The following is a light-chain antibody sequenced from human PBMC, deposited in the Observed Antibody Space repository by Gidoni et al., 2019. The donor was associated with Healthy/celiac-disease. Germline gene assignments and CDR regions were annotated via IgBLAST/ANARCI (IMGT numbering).Light chain of an antibody. J-gene: IGKJ1*01. Sequence: ENVLTQSPATLSLSPGERATLSCRASQSVSSYLAWYQQKPGQAPRLLIYDASNRATGIPAMFSGSGSGTDFTLTISSLEPEDFAVYYCQQRSNWPWTFGQGTKVEIK. CDR1: QSVSSY. CDR3: QQRSNWPWT. CDR2: DAS. V-gene: IGKV3-11*01.